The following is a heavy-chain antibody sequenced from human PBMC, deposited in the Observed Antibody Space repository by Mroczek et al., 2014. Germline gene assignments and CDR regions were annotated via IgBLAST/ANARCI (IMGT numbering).Heavy chain of an antibody. CDR3: ARLEGRTSWHMVPRGAFDI. V-gene: IGHV1-2*02. D-gene: IGHD6-13*01. Sequence: VQLLETGAEVKKPGASVKVSCKASGYTFTGYYMHWVRQAPGQGLEWMGWINPNSGGTNYAQKFQGRVTMTRDTSISTAYMELSRLRSDDTAVYYCARLEGRTSWHMVPRGAFDIWGQGTMVTVSS. CDR1: GYTFTGYY. CDR2: INPNSGGT. J-gene: IGHJ3*02.